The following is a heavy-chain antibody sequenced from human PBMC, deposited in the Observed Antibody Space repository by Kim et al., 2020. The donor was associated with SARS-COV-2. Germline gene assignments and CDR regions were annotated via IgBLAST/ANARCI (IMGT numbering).Heavy chain of an antibody. CDR2: IYYSGST. D-gene: IGHD2-2*01. CDR1: GGSISSYY. J-gene: IGHJ6*02. CDR3: ARDLLYCSSTSCYAHGMDV. V-gene: IGHV4-59*13. Sequence: SETLSLTCTVSGGSISSYYWSWIRQPPGKGLEWIGYIYYSGSTNYNPSLKSRVTISVDTSKNQFSLKLSSVTAADTAVYYCARDLLYCSSTSCYAHGMDVWGQGTTVTVSS.